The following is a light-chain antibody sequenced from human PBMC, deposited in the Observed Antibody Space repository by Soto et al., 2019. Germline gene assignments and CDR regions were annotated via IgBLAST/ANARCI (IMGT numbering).Light chain of an antibody. CDR1: ESIARH. Sequence: DLQMTQSPSSLSASVGDRVTFTCRASESIARHLNWYQQKPGKAPKLLIYAASSLQNGVPSRFRGGGSGTDFTLTISNLQPEDFATYYCQQTYSTLSITFGQGTRLEIK. CDR3: QQTYSTLSIT. V-gene: IGKV1-39*01. CDR2: AAS. J-gene: IGKJ5*01.